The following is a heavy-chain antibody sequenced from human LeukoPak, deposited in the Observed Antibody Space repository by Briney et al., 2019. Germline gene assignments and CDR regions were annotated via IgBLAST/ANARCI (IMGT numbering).Heavy chain of an antibody. CDR3: ARVARRITYCGGDCYPFDY. D-gene: IGHD2-21*02. CDR2: ISSSGSTI. V-gene: IGHV3-48*03. CDR1: GFTFCSI. J-gene: IGHJ4*02. Sequence: AGSLCFSCAASGFTFCSIMYWVRQAPGKGLEWVSYISSSGSTIYYADSVKGRFTISRDNATNTRYLQMNRLRAEDTAVYYCARVARRITYCGGDCYPFDYWGQGTLVTVSS.